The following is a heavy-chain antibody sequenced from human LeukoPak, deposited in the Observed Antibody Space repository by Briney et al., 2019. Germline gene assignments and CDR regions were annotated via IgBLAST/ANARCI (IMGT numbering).Heavy chain of an antibody. Sequence: PSETLSLTCTVSGGSISSYYWSWIRQPPGKGLEWIGYIYYSGSTNYNPSLKSRVTISVDTSKNQFSLKLSSVTAADTAVYYCAKDRNSVGSSYNYWGQGTLVTVSS. V-gene: IGHV4-59*01. CDR1: GGSISSYY. CDR3: AKDRNSVGSSYNY. CDR2: IYYSGST. D-gene: IGHD6-6*01. J-gene: IGHJ4*02.